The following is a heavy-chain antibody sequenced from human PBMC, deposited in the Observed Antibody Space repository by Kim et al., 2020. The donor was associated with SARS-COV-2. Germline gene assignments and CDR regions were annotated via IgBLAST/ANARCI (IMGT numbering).Heavy chain of an antibody. D-gene: IGHD5-12*01. J-gene: IGHJ4*02. CDR3: AARLSGYGDYDPLDY. V-gene: IGHV1-58*01. CDR1: GFTLSSSA. Sequence: SVKVSCKASGFTLSSSALQWVRQARGQRLEWIGWIVVGSGDTNYAQKFQERVTITRDMSTNTVYMELSSLRSEDTAVYYCAARLSGYGDYDPLDYWGQG. CDR2: IVVGSGDT.